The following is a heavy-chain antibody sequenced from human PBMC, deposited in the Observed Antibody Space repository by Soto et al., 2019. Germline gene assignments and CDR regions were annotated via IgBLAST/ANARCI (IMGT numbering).Heavy chain of an antibody. D-gene: IGHD1-26*01. CDR3: ARSPYSGSLLLFDY. Sequence: ASVKVSCKXSGYTFTSYCISWVRQAPGQGLEWMGWISAYNGNTNYAQKLQGRVTMTTDTSTSTAYMELRSLRSDDTAVYYCARSPYSGSLLLFDYWGQGTLVTVSS. CDR2: ISAYNGNT. V-gene: IGHV1-18*01. CDR1: GYTFTSYC. J-gene: IGHJ4*02.